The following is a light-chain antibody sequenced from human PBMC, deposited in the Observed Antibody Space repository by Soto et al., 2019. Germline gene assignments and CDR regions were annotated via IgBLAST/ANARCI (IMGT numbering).Light chain of an antibody. CDR1: QSVRSN. CDR3: QQYNNWPRA. CDR2: GAS. V-gene: IGKV3-15*01. Sequence: EIVMTQSPATLSVSPGERATLSCRASQSVRSNLAWYQQKPGQAPRLLIYGASIRATGIPARFSGSGSGTEFTLSISSLQSEDFEVYYCQQYNNWPRAFGQGTKVDIK. J-gene: IGKJ1*01.